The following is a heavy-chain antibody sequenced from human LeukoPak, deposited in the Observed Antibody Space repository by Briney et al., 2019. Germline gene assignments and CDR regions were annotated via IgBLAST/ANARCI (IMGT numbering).Heavy chain of an antibody. CDR1: GGSISSSSYY. CDR2: IYYSGST. D-gene: IGHD2-2*01. CDR3: ARLVVRVFDY. Sequence: SETLSLTCTVSGGSISSSSYYWGWIRQPPGKGLEWIGSIYYSGSTYYNPSLKSRVTISVDTSKNQFSLKLSSVAAADTAVYYCARLVVRVFDYWGQGTLVTVSS. J-gene: IGHJ4*02. V-gene: IGHV4-39*01.